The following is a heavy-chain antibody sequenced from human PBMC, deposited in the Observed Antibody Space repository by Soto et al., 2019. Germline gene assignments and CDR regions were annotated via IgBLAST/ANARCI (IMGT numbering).Heavy chain of an antibody. CDR3: ARGLGYVYYYYGMYV. CDR2: INHSGST. Sequence: SETLSLTCAVYGGSFSGYYWSWIRQPPGKGLEWIGEINHSGSTNYNPSLKSRVTISVDTSKNQFSLKLSSVTAADTAVYYCARGLGYVYYYYGMYVWGQGTTVTGSS. V-gene: IGHV4-34*01. D-gene: IGHD7-27*01. J-gene: IGHJ6*02. CDR1: GGSFSGYY.